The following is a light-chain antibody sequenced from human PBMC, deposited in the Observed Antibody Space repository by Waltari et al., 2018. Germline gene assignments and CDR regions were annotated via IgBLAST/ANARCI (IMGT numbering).Light chain of an antibody. Sequence: QSALTQPASVSGSPGQSITISCTATSRDVGGYHYVSWYQQHPGKAPKLMIYDVSKRPSGVSNRFSGSKSGNTASLTISGLQAEDEADYYCSSYTSSSTWVFGGGTKLTVL. CDR3: SSYTSSSTWV. J-gene: IGLJ2*01. V-gene: IGLV2-14*01. CDR1: SRDVGGYHY. CDR2: DVS.